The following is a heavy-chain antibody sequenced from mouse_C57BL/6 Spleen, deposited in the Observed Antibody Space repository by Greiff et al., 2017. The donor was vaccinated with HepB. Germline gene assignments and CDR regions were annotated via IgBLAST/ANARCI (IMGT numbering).Heavy chain of an antibody. Sequence: EVKLMESGGGLVQSGRSLRLSCATSGFTFSDFYMEWVRQAPGKGLEWIAASRNKANDYTTEYSASVKGRFIVSRDTSQSILYLQMNALRAEDTAIYYCARDLTGTGAMDYWGQGTSVTVSS. J-gene: IGHJ4*01. CDR3: ARDLTGTGAMDY. D-gene: IGHD4-1*01. CDR2: SRNKANDYTT. CDR1: GFTFSDFY. V-gene: IGHV7-1*01.